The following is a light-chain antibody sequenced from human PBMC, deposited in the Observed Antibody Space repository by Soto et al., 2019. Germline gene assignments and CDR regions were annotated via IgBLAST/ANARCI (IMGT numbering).Light chain of an antibody. CDR2: AAS. Sequence: EIVMTQSPATLSVSPGERATLSCRASQSVSSNLAWYQQKPGQAPRLLMSAASTRASDVPARVSGSGSGTEFTLTISSLQSEDFALYYCQQYDTWPTFGQGTKVEIK. CDR1: QSVSSN. J-gene: IGKJ1*01. CDR3: QQYDTWPT. V-gene: IGKV3-15*01.